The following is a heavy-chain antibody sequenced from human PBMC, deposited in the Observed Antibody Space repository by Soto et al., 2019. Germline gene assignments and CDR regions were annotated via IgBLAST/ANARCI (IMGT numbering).Heavy chain of an antibody. Sequence: LRLSCAASGFTVSSNFMSWVRQAPGKGLEWVSVIYGGGSTYYADSVKGRFTISRDNSKNTVYLQMSSLRVEDTAIYYCAKGGWNYWFDPWGQGTLVTV. D-gene: IGHD1-7*01. CDR2: IYGGGST. J-gene: IGHJ5*02. CDR3: AKGGWNYWFDP. V-gene: IGHV3-53*01. CDR1: GFTVSSNF.